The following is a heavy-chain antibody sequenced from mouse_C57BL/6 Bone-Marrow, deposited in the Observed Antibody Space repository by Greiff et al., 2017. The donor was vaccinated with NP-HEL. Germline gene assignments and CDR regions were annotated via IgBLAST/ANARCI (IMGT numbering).Heavy chain of an antibody. D-gene: IGHD2-3*01. CDR3: TPLYDGYYGWFAY. Sequence: EVKLMESGGGLVQPGGSMKLSCAASGFTFSDAWMDWVRQSPEKGLEWVAEIRNKANNHATYYAESVKGRFTISRDDSKSSVYLQMNSLRAEDTGIYYCTPLYDGYYGWFAYWGQGTLVTVSA. J-gene: IGHJ3*01. CDR1: GFTFSDAW. V-gene: IGHV6-6*01. CDR2: IRNKANNHAT.